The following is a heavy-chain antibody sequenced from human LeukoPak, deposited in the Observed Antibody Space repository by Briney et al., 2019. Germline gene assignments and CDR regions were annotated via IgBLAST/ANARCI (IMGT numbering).Heavy chain of an antibody. CDR3: ARDYTEYYYDSSGYPDC. V-gene: IGHV1-46*01. J-gene: IGHJ4*02. Sequence: ASVKVSCKASGGTFSSYAISWVRQAPGQGLEWMGIINPSGGSTSYAQKFQGRVTMTRDTSTSTVYMELSSLRSEDTAVYYCARDYTEYYYDSSGYPDCWGQGTLVTVSS. CDR1: GGTFSSYA. D-gene: IGHD3-22*01. CDR2: INPSGGST.